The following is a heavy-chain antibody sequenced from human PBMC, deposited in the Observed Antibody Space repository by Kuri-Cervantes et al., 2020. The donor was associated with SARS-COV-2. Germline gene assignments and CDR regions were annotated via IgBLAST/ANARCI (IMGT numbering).Heavy chain of an antibody. CDR1: GGSISSYY. CDR2: IYTSGST. CDR3: ARYSSSSSHYYYSMAV. Sequence: SCTVSGGSISSYYWSWNRQPAGRGLEWIGRIYTSGSTNYNPSLKSRVTMSVDTSKNQFSLKLSSVTAADTAVYYCARYSSSSSHYYYSMAVWGKGTTVTVSS. D-gene: IGHD6-6*01. J-gene: IGHJ6*03. V-gene: IGHV4-4*07.